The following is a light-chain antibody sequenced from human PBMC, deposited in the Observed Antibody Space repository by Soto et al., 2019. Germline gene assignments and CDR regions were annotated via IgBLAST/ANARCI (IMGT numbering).Light chain of an antibody. Sequence: QSVLTQSPSASASPGQPVTISCTGSSGDIGAYNYVSWYQQHPGKAPKLIIYEVNKRPSGVPDRFSGSKSDNTASLTISGLQAEDEADYYCCSYAGSYTVVFGIGTKVTVL. CDR2: EVN. CDR3: CSYAGSYTVV. J-gene: IGLJ1*01. CDR1: SGDIGAYNY. V-gene: IGLV2-11*01.